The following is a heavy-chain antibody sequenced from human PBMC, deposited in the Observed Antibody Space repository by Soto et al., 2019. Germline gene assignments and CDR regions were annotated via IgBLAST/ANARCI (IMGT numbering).Heavy chain of an antibody. CDR3: ARLGGSYAVPHFDY. Sequence: SETLSLTCTVSGGSISSGDYYWSWIRQPPGKGLEWIGYIYYSGSTYYNPSLKSRVTISVDTSKNQFSLKLSSVTAADTAVYYCARLGGSYAVPHFDYWGQGTLVTVSS. CDR2: IYYSGST. J-gene: IGHJ4*02. CDR1: GGSISSGDYY. V-gene: IGHV4-30-4*01. D-gene: IGHD1-26*01.